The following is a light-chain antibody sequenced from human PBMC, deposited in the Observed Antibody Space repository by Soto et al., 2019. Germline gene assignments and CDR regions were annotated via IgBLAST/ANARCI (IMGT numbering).Light chain of an antibody. V-gene: IGKV3-20*01. J-gene: IGKJ1*01. CDR2: GAS. Sequence: EIVLTQSPGTLSLSPGERATLSCRASSAYLAWYQQKVGQAPRLLIYGASVRAPGIPDRFIGSASGTDFTLTITRLEPEDSAVYYCQQYISSSWTFGQGTKVEVK. CDR1: SAY. CDR3: QQYISSSWT.